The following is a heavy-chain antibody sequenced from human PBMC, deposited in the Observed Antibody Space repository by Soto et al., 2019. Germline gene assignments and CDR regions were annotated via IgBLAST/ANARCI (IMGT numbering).Heavy chain of an antibody. V-gene: IGHV4-34*01. D-gene: IGHD4-17*01. CDR3: ARDGDYWRDFDY. Sequence: QVQLQQWGAGLLKPSETLSLTCAVYGGSFSGYYWSWIRQPPGKGLEWIGEINHSGSTNYNPSLKSRVTISVDTSKNQFSLKLSSVTAADTAVYYCARDGDYWRDFDYWGQGTLVTVSS. CDR1: GGSFSGYY. J-gene: IGHJ4*02. CDR2: INHSGST.